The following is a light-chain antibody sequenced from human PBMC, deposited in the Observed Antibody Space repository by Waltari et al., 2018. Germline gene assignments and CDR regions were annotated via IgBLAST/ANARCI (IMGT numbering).Light chain of an antibody. Sequence: SYVLTQPPSVSVAPGKAARITCGGNNIGSKSVHWYQQKPGKAPVLIIYDDSDRHSGTPERYSGSNSGNTDTLTISRFEAGDEADYYCHGWDSSSGHPWVFGGGTKLTVL. V-gene: IGLV3-21*04. CDR3: HGWDSSSGHPWV. CDR1: NIGSKS. J-gene: IGLJ3*02. CDR2: DDS.